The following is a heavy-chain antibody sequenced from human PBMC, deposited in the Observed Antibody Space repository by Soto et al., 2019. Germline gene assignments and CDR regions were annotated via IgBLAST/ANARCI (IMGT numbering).Heavy chain of an antibody. CDR2: ISAYNGNT. J-gene: IGHJ3*02. Sequence: QVRLVQSGAEVKKPGASVKVSCKASGYTFTSFRINWVRQAPGQGLEWMGWISAYNGNTNYAQKLQGRVTMSTDTSTSTAYMEVRSLRSDDTALYYCARGGTSTYYYDAFDIWGQGTVVTVSS. V-gene: IGHV1-18*01. CDR3: ARGGTSTYYYDAFDI. CDR1: GYTFTSFR. D-gene: IGHD3-22*01.